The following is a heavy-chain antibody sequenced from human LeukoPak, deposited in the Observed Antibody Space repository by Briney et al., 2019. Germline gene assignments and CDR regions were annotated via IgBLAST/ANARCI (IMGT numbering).Heavy chain of an antibody. CDR3: AKGGGWTGSHFNGMDV. D-gene: IGHD3/OR15-3a*01. CDR2: IDPSDSYT. J-gene: IGHJ6*02. CDR1: GYSFTSYW. Sequence: GESLKISCKGSGYSFTSYWISWVRQMPGKGLEWMGRIDPSDSYTNYSPSFQGHVTISADKSISTAYLHWSSLKASDTAIYYCAKGGGWTGSHFNGMDVWGQGTTVTVSS. V-gene: IGHV5-10-1*01.